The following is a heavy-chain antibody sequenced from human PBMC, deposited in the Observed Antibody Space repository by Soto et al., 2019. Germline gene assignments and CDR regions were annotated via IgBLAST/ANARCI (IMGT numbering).Heavy chain of an antibody. D-gene: IGHD3-22*01. J-gene: IGHJ4*02. CDR3: ARDHYYDSSGLGGSFDY. CDR2: INAGNGNT. CDR1: GYTFTSCA. Sequence: ASVKVSCKASGYTFTSCAMHWVRQAPGQRLEWMGWINAGNGNTKYSQKFQGRVTITRDTSASTAYMELSSLRSEDTAVYYCARDHYYDSSGLGGSFDYWGQGTLVTSP. V-gene: IGHV1-3*01.